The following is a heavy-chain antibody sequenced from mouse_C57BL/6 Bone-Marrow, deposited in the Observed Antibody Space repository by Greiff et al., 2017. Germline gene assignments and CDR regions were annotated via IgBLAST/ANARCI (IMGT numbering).Heavy chain of an antibody. CDR1: GFNIKDDY. CDR3: TTTWDDY. D-gene: IGHD4-1*01. V-gene: IGHV14-4*01. J-gene: IGHJ2*01. CDR2: IDPANGDT. Sequence: VQLQQPGAELVRPGASVKLSCTASGFNIKDDYMHWVKQRPEQGLEWIGWIDPANGDTEYASKFQGKATITADTSSNTAYLQLSSLTSEDTAVYYCTTTWDDYWGQGTTLTVSS.